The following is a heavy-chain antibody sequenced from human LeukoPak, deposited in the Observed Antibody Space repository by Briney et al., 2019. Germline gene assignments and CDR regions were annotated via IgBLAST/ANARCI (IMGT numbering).Heavy chain of an antibody. Sequence: GGSLRLSCAGSGFSFSSYGMHWVRQAPGKGLEWMAFIRSDGSNKYYADSVKGRFTISRDNSKNTLYLQMNSLRAEDTAVYYCAREFDFWSGYYRKWGQGTLVTVSS. CDR3: AREFDFWSGYYRK. CDR1: GFSFSSYG. V-gene: IGHV3-30*02. D-gene: IGHD3-3*01. CDR2: IRSDGSNK. J-gene: IGHJ4*02.